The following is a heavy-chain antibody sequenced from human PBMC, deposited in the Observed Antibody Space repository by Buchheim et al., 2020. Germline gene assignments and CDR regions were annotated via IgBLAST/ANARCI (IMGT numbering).Heavy chain of an antibody. D-gene: IGHD1-14*01. CDR1: GFSFKNHW. CDR2: IKHDGSEK. V-gene: IGHV3-7*01. J-gene: IGHJ6*03. Sequence: EVQLVESGGGLVQHGGSLRLSCAASGFSFKNHWINWVRQAPGKGLEWVANIKHDGSEKYYVDSVKGRLTISSDNAKNSLYLQMNSMRAEDTAVYYGARSTGFRMDVWGKGTT. CDR3: ARSTGFRMDV.